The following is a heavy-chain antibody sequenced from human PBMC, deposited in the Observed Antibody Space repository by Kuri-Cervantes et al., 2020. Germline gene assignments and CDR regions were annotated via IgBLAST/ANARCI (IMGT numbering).Heavy chain of an antibody. J-gene: IGHJ4*02. CDR2: IKQDGSEK. CDR3: AKDLVAGATFTHDY. CDR1: GFIFTDFW. D-gene: IGHD1-26*01. V-gene: IGHV3-7*03. Sequence: GGSLRLSCSASGFIFTDFWMSWVRQAPGKGPEWVANIKQDGSEKYYVDSVKGRFAISRDNARNSLFLHMNGLTAEDTAVYYCAKDLVAGATFTHDYWGQGTLVTVSS.